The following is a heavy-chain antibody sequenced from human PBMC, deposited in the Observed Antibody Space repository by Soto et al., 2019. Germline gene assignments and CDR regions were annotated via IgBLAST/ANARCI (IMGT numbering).Heavy chain of an antibody. V-gene: IGHV3-48*01. CDR3: AAEATILNWFDP. D-gene: IGHD5-12*01. CDR2: ISSSSSTI. CDR1: GFPFSSYS. Sequence: PGGSLRLSCASSGFPFSSYSMNWVRQAPGKGLEWVSYISSSSSTIYYADSVKGRFTISRDNAKNSLYLQMNSLRAEDTAVYYCAAEATILNWFDPWGQGTLVTVSS. J-gene: IGHJ5*02.